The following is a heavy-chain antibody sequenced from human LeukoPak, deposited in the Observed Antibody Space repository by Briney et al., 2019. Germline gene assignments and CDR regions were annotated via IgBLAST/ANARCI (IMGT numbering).Heavy chain of an antibody. J-gene: IGHJ5*02. CDR1: GYTFTGYC. D-gene: IGHD2-2*01. V-gene: IGHV1-2*06. Sequence: ASVTVSCNASGYTFTGYCLHWVRQAPGPGLEWVGRVNPYSGGTNYAQTFQGRVTMPSDTSISTAYLELSRLRSDDTAVYYCARIRPAISGINRPSSAKYQLLSCWFDPWGQGTLVTVPS. CDR2: VNPYSGGT. CDR3: ARIRPAISGINRPSSAKYQLLSCWFDP.